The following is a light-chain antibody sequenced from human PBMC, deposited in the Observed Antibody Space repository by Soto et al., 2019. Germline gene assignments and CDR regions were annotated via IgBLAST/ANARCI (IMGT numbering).Light chain of an antibody. CDR1: YSDVGGSNF. CDR2: EVI. V-gene: IGLV2-8*01. J-gene: IGLJ2*01. Sequence: QSALTQPPSASGSPGQSVTISCTGTYSDVGGSNFVSWYQQHTGKAPKLVIYEVIQRPSGVPDRFSGSRSGNTASLTVSRLQAEDEADYYCSSNVVGTNLKIFGGGTKLTVL. CDR3: SSNVVGTNLKI.